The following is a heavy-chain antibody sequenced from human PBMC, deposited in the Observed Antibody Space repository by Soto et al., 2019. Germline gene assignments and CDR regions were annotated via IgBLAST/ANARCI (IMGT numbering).Heavy chain of an antibody. J-gene: IGHJ3*02. Sequence: LEKLSLTSIVFGGFISSYYWSWIRQPPWKGLEWIWYIYYSGSTNYNPSLKSRVTISVDTSKNQFSLKLSSVTAADTAVYYCARVWGGAFDIWGQGTMVT. CDR2: IYYSGST. CDR3: ARVWGGAFDI. V-gene: IGHV4-59*01. D-gene: IGHD3-10*01. CDR1: GGFISSYY.